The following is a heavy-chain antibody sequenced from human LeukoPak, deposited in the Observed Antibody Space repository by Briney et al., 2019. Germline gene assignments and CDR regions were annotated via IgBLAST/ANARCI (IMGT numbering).Heavy chain of an antibody. CDR3: ARDVGTSGWHTFDY. Sequence: SQTLSLTCAISGESVSSKNGAWNWIRQSPSRGLEWLGRTYYRSKWYTDYAVSMNGRITINPDTSKNQFSLQLNSVTPDDTAVYYCARDVGTSGWHTFDYWGQGTLVTVSS. CDR1: GESVSSKNGA. CDR2: TYYRSKWYT. D-gene: IGHD6-19*01. V-gene: IGHV6-1*01. J-gene: IGHJ4*02.